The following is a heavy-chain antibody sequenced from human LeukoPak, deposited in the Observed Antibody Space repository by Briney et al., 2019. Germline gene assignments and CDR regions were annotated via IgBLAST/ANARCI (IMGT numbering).Heavy chain of an antibody. V-gene: IGHV3-74*01. J-gene: IGHJ4*02. CDR2: VKTDGRTT. CDR1: GFTFSRYG. CDR3: ARGNMVREDYFDY. D-gene: IGHD3-10*01. Sequence: GGSLRLSCAAAGFTFSRYGMHWVRQAPGKGLVWVSHVKTDGRTTHYADSVKGRFTTSRDNAKNSLYLQMNSLRAEVTALYYCARGNMVREDYFDYWGQGTLVTVSS.